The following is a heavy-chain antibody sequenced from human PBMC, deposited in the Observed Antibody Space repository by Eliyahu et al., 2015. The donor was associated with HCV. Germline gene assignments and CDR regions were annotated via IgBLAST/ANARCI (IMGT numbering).Heavy chain of an antibody. CDR2: MNPNSGNT. Sequence: QVQLVQSGAEVKKPGASVKVSCKASGYTFTSYDINWVRQATGQGLEWMGWMNPNSGNTGYAQKFQGRVTMTRNTSISTAYMELSSLRSEDTAVYYCARGPDAYYYYYYYMDVWGKGTTVTVSS. V-gene: IGHV1-8*01. CDR1: GYTFTSYD. CDR3: ARGPDAYYYYYYYMDV. J-gene: IGHJ6*03.